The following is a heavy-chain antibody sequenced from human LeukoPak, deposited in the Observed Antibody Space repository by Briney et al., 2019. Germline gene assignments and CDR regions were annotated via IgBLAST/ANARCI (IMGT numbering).Heavy chain of an antibody. D-gene: IGHD3-10*01. CDR2: VNESGGT. CDR3: ARVPLFGWAPYYYYYYMDV. J-gene: IGHJ6*03. Sequence: SETLSLTCAVYIDSFSNYHWNWIRQTPAKGMEWIGEVNESGGTNINPSLKSRVTISVDTSKNQFSLKLSSVTAADTAVYYCARVPLFGWAPYYYYYYMDVWAKGPRSPSP. CDR1: IDSFSNYH. V-gene: IGHV4-34*01.